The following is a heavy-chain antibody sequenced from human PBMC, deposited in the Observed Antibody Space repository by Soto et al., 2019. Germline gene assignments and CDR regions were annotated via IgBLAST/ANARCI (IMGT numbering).Heavy chain of an antibody. CDR3: ARRHLAVAVSPWFDP. CDR1: GLSITDSELG. CDR2: IDSSGEK. Sequence: QVTLKESGPVLVKPTETLTLRCTVSGLSITDSELGVSWIRQPPGQPLEWLAHIDSSGEKSYRTFLKSILAISKDPSKSQIVLTMTNMDPADTATYYCARRHLAVAVSPWFDPWGQGTPVTVSS. J-gene: IGHJ5*02. V-gene: IGHV2-26*01. D-gene: IGHD6-19*01.